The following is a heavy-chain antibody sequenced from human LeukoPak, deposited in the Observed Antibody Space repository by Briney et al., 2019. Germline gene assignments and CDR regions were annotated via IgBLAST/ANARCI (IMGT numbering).Heavy chain of an antibody. V-gene: IGHV1-69*13. J-gene: IGHJ4*02. CDR1: GGTITSYT. Sequence: ASVKVSCKASGGTITSYTISWVRQAPGQGLEWMGGIIPILAPANYAQKFQGRVTITADESTSTAYMQLSSLRSEDTAVYYCAKDRLGALLYFDSWGQGTLVTVSS. CDR2: IIPILAPA. D-gene: IGHD1-26*01. CDR3: AKDRLGALLYFDS.